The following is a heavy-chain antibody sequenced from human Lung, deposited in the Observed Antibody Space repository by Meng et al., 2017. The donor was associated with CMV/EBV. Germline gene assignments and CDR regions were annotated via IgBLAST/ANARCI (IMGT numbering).Heavy chain of an antibody. V-gene: IGHV1-69*05. J-gene: IGHJ6*02. Sequence: SVXVSXKASGDTFSRYAISWVRQAPGQGLEWMGGIIPFFDTTNYAQKFQGRVTITTDESTSTAYMELSSLRSEDTAVYYCARDRTGDCSSTSCYNYYYYYGMAVWXQGNXV. CDR2: IIPFFDTT. CDR1: GDTFSRYA. CDR3: ARDRTGDCSSTSCYNYYYYYGMAV. D-gene: IGHD2-2*02.